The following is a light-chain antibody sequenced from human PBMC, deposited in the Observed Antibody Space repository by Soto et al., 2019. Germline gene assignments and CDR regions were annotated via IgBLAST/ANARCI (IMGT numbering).Light chain of an antibody. J-gene: IGLJ1*01. V-gene: IGLV2-14*01. Sequence: QSALTQPASVSGSPGQSITISCTGTSSDVGVYKYVSWYQQHPGKAPKLMIYDVNYRPSGVSNRFSGSKSGNTASLTISGLQAEDEADYYCNSYTSSSTPYVFGTGTKLTVL. CDR1: SSDVGVYKY. CDR2: DVN. CDR3: NSYTSSSTPYV.